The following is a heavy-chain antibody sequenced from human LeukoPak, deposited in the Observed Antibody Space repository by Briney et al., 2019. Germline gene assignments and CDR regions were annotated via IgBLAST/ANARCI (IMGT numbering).Heavy chain of an antibody. CDR1: GFTVSSNY. Sequence: GGSLRLSCAAPGFTVSSNYMSWVRQAPGKGLEWVSVIYSGGSTYYADSVKGRFTISRDNSKNTLYLQMSSLRAEDTAVYYCARPGGSYQTDYYYGMDVWGQGTTVTVSS. CDR2: IYSGGST. D-gene: IGHD1-26*01. V-gene: IGHV3-66*04. CDR3: ARPGGSYQTDYYYGMDV. J-gene: IGHJ6*02.